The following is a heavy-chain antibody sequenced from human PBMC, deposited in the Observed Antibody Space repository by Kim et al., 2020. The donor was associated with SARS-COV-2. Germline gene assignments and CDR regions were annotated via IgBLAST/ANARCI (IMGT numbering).Heavy chain of an antibody. D-gene: IGHD1-26*01. J-gene: IGHJ6*02. Sequence: YATKVQGKVTMTRNTSITTAYMELSSLRSADTAVYYCARGLGSSREGMDVWGQGTTVTVSS. V-gene: IGHV1-8*01. CDR3: ARGLGSSREGMDV.